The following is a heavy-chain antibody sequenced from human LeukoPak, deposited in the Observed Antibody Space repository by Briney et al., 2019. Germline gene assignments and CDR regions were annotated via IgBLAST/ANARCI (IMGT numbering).Heavy chain of an antibody. D-gene: IGHD6-13*01. CDR2: IYYSGST. J-gene: IGHJ6*03. CDR1: GGSISSYY. CDR3: ARSLLIAAAGTARTVKFYMDV. V-gene: IGHV4-59*08. Sequence: SETLSLTCTVSGGSISSYYGSWLRQPPGKGLEWIGYIYYSGSTNYNPSLKSRVTTSVDTSTNQFSLKLSSVTAADTAVYYCARSLLIAAAGTARTVKFYMDVWGKGTTVIVSS.